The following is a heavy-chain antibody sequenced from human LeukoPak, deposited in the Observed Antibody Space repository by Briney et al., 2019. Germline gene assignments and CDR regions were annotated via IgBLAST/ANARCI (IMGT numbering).Heavy chain of an antibody. CDR2: IYSSGNT. CDR1: GGSISSYH. V-gene: IGHV4-4*07. CDR3: ARATSGSYYYFDS. D-gene: IGHD3-10*01. Sequence: SETLSLTCTVSGGSISSYHWCWIRQPAGKGLEWIGRIYSSGNTNYSPSLKSRVTMSVDTSKNQFSLKLSSVTAADTALFYCARATSGSYYYFDSWGRGTLVTVSS. J-gene: IGHJ4*02.